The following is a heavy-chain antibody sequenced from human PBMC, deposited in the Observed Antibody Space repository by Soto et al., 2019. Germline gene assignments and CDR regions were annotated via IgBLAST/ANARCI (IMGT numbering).Heavy chain of an antibody. CDR3: ATMKRASLDS. CDR2: INPTLDST. V-gene: IGHV1-69*09. CDR1: GIMSSGYG. D-gene: IGHD6-25*01. J-gene: IGHJ4*02. Sequence: QEQVVQSGPAMKEPGSSVKVSCRASGIMSSGYGFSWVRQAPGQGLEWVGRINPTLDSTQYAQNLQGRVSITVDKSTDTASLEVTSLRLDDTAIYFCATMKRASLDSWGRGTVVTVSS.